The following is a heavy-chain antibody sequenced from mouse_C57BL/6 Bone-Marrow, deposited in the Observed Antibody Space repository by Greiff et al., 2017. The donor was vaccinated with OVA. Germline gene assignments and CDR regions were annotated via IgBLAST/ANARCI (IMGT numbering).Heavy chain of an antibody. CDR1: GYSITSGYY. D-gene: IGHD2-1*01. CDR3: ARDGHYGNYFDY. Sequence: ESGPGLVKPSQSLSLTCSVTGYSITSGYYWNWIRQFPGNKLEWMGYISYDGSNNYNPSLKNRISITRDTSKNQFFLKLNSVTTEDTATYYCARDGHYGNYFDYWGQGTTLTVSS. CDR2: ISYDGSN. V-gene: IGHV3-6*01. J-gene: IGHJ2*01.